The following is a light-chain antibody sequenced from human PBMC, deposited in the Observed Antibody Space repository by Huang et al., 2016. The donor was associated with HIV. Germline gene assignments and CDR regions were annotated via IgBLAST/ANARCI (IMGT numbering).Light chain of an antibody. J-gene: IGKJ2*01. V-gene: IGKV3-20*01. Sequence: EIVLTQSPGTLSLSPGERATLSCRASQSVTNNYLAWYQQKPGQAPRLVIYGACSRATGIPDRFSGSGSGTDFTLTISRLEPYDFVVYYCQQYGGSPRTFGQGTKLEIK. CDR1: QSVTNNY. CDR3: QQYGGSPRT. CDR2: GAC.